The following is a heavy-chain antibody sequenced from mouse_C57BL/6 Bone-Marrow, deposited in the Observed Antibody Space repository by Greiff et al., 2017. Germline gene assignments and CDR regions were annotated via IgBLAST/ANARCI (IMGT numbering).Heavy chain of an antibody. D-gene: IGHD1-1*01. J-gene: IGHJ4*01. CDR2: IYPRSGNT. CDR1: GYTFTSYG. Sequence: VQLQQSGAELARPGASVKLSCKASGYTFTSYGISWVKQRTGQGLEWIGEIYPRSGNTYYNEKFKGKATLTADKSSSTAYMELRSLTSEDSAVYFCARGGYYYGSSYAYAMDYWGQGTSGTVSS. CDR3: ARGGYYYGSSYAYAMDY. V-gene: IGHV1-81*01.